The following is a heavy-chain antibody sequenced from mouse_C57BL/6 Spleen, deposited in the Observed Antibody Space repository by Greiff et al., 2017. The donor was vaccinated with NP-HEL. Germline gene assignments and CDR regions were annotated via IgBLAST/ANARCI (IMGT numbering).Heavy chain of an antibody. D-gene: IGHD1-1*01. CDR1: GYTFTDYY. Sequence: QVQLQQSGAELVRPGASVKLSCKASGYTFTDYYINWVKQRPGQGLEWIARIYPGSGNTYYIEKFKGKATLTAEKSSSTAYMQLSSLTSEDSAVYYCARSSLITTVEGGFAYWGQGTLVTVSA. CDR2: IYPGSGNT. J-gene: IGHJ3*01. CDR3: ARSSLITTVEGGFAY. V-gene: IGHV1-76*01.